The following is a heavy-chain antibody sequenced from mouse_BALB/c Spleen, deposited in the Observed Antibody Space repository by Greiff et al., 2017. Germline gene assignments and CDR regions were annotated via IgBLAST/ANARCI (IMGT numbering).Heavy chain of an antibody. CDR1: GFSLTSYG. Sequence: VHLVESGPGLVAPSQSLSITCTVSGFSLTSYGVHWVRQPPGKGLEWLGVIWAGGSTNYNSALMSRLSISKDNSKSQVFLKMNSLQTDDTAMYYCARAYGYGAGYAMDYWGQGTSVTVSS. V-gene: IGHV2-9*02. CDR3: ARAYGYGAGYAMDY. J-gene: IGHJ4*01. CDR2: IWAGGST. D-gene: IGHD2-2*01.